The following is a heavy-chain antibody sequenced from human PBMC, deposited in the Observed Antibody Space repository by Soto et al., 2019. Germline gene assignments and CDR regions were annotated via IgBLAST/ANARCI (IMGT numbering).Heavy chain of an antibody. CDR3: ANNSPDYGGKP. V-gene: IGHV3-23*01. J-gene: IGHJ3*01. D-gene: IGHD4-17*01. CDR2: ISGSGDST. CDR1: GFTFSTYA. Sequence: GWSLRLSCAASGFTFSTYAMSLVRQAPGKGLEWVSAISGSGDSTYYADSVKGRFTISRDYSKNTLYLQMNSLRAEDTAVYYCANNSPDYGGKPWGEGTMVTVSS.